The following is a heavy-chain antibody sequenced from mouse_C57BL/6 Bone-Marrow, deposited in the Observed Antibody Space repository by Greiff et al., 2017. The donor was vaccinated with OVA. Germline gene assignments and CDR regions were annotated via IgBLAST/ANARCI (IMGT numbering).Heavy chain of an antibody. Sequence: VQLQQSGPELVKPGASVQISCKASGYTFTDYYMNWVKQSHGKSLEWIGDINPNNGGTSYNQKFKGKATLTVDKSSSTAYMELRSLTSEDSAVYYCARGGYVGAMDYWGQGTSVTVSS. CDR1: GYTFTDYY. CDR3: ARGGYVGAMDY. J-gene: IGHJ4*01. D-gene: IGHD2-10*02. V-gene: IGHV1-26*01. CDR2: INPNNGGT.